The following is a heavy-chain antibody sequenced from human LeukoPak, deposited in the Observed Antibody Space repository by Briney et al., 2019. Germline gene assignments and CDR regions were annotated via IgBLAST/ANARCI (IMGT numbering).Heavy chain of an antibody. J-gene: IGHJ6*02. CDR1: GYTFTSYD. V-gene: IGHV1-8*01. CDR3: ASVGDSYGYGRYYYYGMDV. CDR2: MNPNSGNT. Sequence: ASVKVSCKASGYTFTSYDINWVRQATGQGLAWMGWMNPNSGNTGYAQKFQGRVTMTRNTSISTAYMELSSLRSEDTAVYYCASVGDSYGYGRYYYYGMDVWGQGTAVTVSS. D-gene: IGHD5-18*01.